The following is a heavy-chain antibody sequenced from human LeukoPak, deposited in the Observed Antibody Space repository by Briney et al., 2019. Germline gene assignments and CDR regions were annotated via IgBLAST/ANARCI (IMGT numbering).Heavy chain of an antibody. CDR1: GFTFSSYS. V-gene: IGHV3-21*01. Sequence: GGSLRLSCAASGFTFSSYSMNWVRQAPGKGLEWVSSMSSSSSYIYYADSVKGRFTISRDNAKNSLYLQMNSLRAEDTAVYYCARDPPTYYYDSSGVYGMDVWGQGTTVTVSS. CDR2: MSSSSSYI. D-gene: IGHD3-22*01. CDR3: ARDPPTYYYDSSGVYGMDV. J-gene: IGHJ6*02.